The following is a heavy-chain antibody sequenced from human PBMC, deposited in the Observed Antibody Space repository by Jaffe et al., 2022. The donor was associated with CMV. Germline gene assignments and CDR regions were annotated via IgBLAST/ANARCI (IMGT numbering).Heavy chain of an antibody. Sequence: QVQLQQSGPGLVKPSQTLSLTCAISGDSVSSNSAAWNWIRQSPSRGLEWLGRTYYRSKWYNDYAVSVKSRITINPDTSKNQFSLQLNSVTPEDTAVYYCASHTQMGYSGYDLEGWFDPWGQGTLVTVSS. J-gene: IGHJ5*02. CDR1: GDSVSSNSAA. V-gene: IGHV6-1*01. CDR2: TYYRSKWYN. CDR3: ASHTQMGYSGYDLEGWFDP. D-gene: IGHD5-12*01.